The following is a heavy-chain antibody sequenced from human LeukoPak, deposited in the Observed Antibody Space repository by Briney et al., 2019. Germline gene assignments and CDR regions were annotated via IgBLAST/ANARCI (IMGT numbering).Heavy chain of an antibody. V-gene: IGHV4-61*01. D-gene: IGHD3-22*01. Sequence: SETLSLTCTVSGGSVSRSTYYWSWIRQPPGKGLEWIGYMYYSGSTNYNPSLKSRVTISLDTSKNQFSLKLSSVTAADTAIYYCASAYDTSGSFDYWGQGTLVTVSS. J-gene: IGHJ4*02. CDR3: ASAYDTSGSFDY. CDR2: MYYSGST. CDR1: GGSVSRSTYY.